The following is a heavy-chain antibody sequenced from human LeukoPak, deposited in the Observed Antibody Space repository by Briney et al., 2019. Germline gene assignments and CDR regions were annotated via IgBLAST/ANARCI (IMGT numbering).Heavy chain of an antibody. CDR1: GGSISSSSYY. D-gene: IGHD6-6*01. Sequence: SETLSLTCTVSGGSISSSSYYWGWIRQPPGKGLEWIGSIYYSGSTYYNPSLKSRVTISVDTSKNQFSLKLSSVTAADTAVYYCARDSREYSPGGGAFDIWGQGTMVTVSS. J-gene: IGHJ3*02. CDR2: IYYSGST. CDR3: ARDSREYSPGGGAFDI. V-gene: IGHV4-39*02.